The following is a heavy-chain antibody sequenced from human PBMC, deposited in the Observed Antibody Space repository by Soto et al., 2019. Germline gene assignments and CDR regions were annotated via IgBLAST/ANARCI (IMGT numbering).Heavy chain of an antibody. Sequence: HPGGSLRLSCVASGFSFDDYAMHWVRQAPGGDLQWVSRIGWNTGGIGYVDSVKGRFTISRDNVKNSLYLQMNSLRVEDTALYYCARDHRSSYSSDSTSSDDAFDLWGQGTMGT. V-gene: IGHV3-9*01. J-gene: IGHJ3*01. CDR3: ARDHRSSYSSDSTSSDDAFDL. D-gene: IGHD4-4*01. CDR1: GFSFDDYA. CDR2: IGWNTGGI.